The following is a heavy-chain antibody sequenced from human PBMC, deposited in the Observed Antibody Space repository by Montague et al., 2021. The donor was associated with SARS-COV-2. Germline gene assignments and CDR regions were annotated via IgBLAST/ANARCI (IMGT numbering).Heavy chain of an antibody. CDR1: GGSISSYY. Sequence: SETLSLTCTVSGGSISSYYWSWIRQHPGKGLEWIGYIYYSGSTNYNTSLKSRVTISVDTSKNQFPLKLSSVTAADTAVYYCARVKLGYYYSLGVSAHFDYWGQGTLVIVSS. CDR3: ARVKLGYYYSLGVSAHFDY. J-gene: IGHJ4*02. V-gene: IGHV4-59*01. CDR2: IYYSGST. D-gene: IGHD3-10*01.